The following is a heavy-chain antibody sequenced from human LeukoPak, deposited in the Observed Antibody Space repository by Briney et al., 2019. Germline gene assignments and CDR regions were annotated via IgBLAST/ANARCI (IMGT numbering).Heavy chain of an antibody. Sequence: SETLSLTCTVSGGSISRYYWSWIRQPPGKGLEWIGYIYYSGCTNYNPSLKSRVTISVDKSKNQFSLKLSSVTAADTAVYYCATLAETTVTTAIDYWGQGTLVTVSS. J-gene: IGHJ4*02. V-gene: IGHV4-59*12. CDR1: GGSISRYY. CDR2: IYYSGCT. D-gene: IGHD4-17*01. CDR3: ATLAETTVTTAIDY.